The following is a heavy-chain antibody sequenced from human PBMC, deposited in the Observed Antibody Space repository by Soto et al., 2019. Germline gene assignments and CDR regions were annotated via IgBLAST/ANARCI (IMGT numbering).Heavy chain of an antibody. J-gene: IGHJ4*02. V-gene: IGHV3-7*03. CDR1: GFTFSDYW. CDR2: IKFDGSEK. D-gene: IGHD2-2*01. CDR3: VKDGGYCSSTTCYSPRNHYFDS. Sequence: LRLSCAASGFTFSDYWMSWVRQAPGKGPEWVANIKFDGSEKQYVGSVKGRFSISRDNSRNSLFLQMNSLRAGDTAVYYCVKDGGYCSSTTCYSPRNHYFDSWGQGTLVTVSS.